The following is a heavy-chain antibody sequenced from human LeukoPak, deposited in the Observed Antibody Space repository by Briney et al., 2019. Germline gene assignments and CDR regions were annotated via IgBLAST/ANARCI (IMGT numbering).Heavy chain of an antibody. CDR3: TKDFGYFDY. CDR1: GFTFINAW. Sequence: GGSLRLSCAASGFTFINAWMSWVRQAPGKGLEWVGRIKSKTDGGTTDYAAPVKGRFIISRDDSKNMLYLQMNSLKTEDTAVYYCTKDFGYFDYWGRGTLVTVSS. J-gene: IGHJ4*02. CDR2: IKSKTDGGTT. V-gene: IGHV3-15*01. D-gene: IGHD3-10*01.